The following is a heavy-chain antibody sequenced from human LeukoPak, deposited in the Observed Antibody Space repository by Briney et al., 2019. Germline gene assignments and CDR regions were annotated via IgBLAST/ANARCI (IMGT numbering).Heavy chain of an antibody. CDR3: ARDLGVTDY. Sequence: EPSETLSPTCTVSGGSISSSSYYWGWIRQPPGKGLEWIGSIYYSGSTYYNPSLKSRVTISVDTSKNQFSLKLSSVTAADTAVYYCARDLGVTDYWGQGTLVTVSS. V-gene: IGHV4-39*07. CDR2: IYYSGST. D-gene: IGHD3-16*01. CDR1: GGSISSSSYY. J-gene: IGHJ4*02.